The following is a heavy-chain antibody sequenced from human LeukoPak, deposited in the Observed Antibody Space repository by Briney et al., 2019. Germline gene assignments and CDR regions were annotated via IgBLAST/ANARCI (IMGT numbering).Heavy chain of an antibody. CDR1: GGSISSGGYY. Sequence: SSQTLSLTCTVSGGSISSGGYYWSWIRQHPGKGLEWIGYIYYSGSTYYNPSLKSRVTISVDTSKNQFSLKLSSVTAADTAVYYCARDPDRGFLLGYYYYGMDVWGQGTTVTVSS. CDR2: IYYSGST. V-gene: IGHV4-31*03. J-gene: IGHJ6*02. CDR3: ARDPDRGFLLGYYYYGMDV. D-gene: IGHD2/OR15-2a*01.